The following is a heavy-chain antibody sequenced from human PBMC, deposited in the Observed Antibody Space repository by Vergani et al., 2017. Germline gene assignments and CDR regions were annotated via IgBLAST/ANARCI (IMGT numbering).Heavy chain of an antibody. CDR1: GGSFSGYY. Sequence: QVQLQQWGAGLLKPSETLSPTCAVYGGSFSGYYWSWIRQPPGQGLEWIGEINHSGSTNYDPSLKSRVTISVDTSKNQFSLKLSTVTTADTSVYSCARGRTRDYVWESYRIDAIDIWGQGTVVTVAS. CDR3: ARGRTRDYVWESYRIDAIDI. V-gene: IGHV4-34*01. J-gene: IGHJ3*02. D-gene: IGHD3-16*02. CDR2: INHSGST.